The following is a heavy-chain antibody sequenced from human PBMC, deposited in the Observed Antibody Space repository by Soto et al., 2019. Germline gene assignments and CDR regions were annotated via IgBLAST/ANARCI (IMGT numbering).Heavy chain of an antibody. D-gene: IGHD6-13*01. Sequence: ASVKVSCKASGGTFSSCASSWVRQAPGQGLEWMGGIIPIFGTANYAQKFQGRVTITADKSTSTAYMELSSLRSEDTAVYYCARIAAPGQYYYYGMDVWGQGTTVTVSS. CDR1: GGTFSSCA. J-gene: IGHJ6*02. V-gene: IGHV1-69*06. CDR3: ARIAAPGQYYYYGMDV. CDR2: IIPIFGTA.